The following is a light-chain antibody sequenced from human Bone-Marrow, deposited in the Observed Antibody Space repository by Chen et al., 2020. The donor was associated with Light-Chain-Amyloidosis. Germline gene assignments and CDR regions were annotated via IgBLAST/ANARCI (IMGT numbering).Light chain of an antibody. CDR2: DDS. V-gene: IGLV3-21*02. CDR1: NIGSTS. Sequence: SYVLTQPSSVSAAPGQTATISCGGNNIGSTSVHWYQQTPGQAPLLVVYDDSDRPSGIPERLSGSNSGHTATLTISRVEAGDEADYYCQVWDRSSDRPVFGGGTKLTVL. CDR3: QVWDRSSDRPV. J-gene: IGLJ3*02.